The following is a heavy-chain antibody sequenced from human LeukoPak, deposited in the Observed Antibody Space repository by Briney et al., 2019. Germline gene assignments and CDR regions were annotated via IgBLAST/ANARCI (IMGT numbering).Heavy chain of an antibody. CDR1: GGSFSGYY. J-gene: IGHJ5*02. CDR3: ARVLDSSGYYYGFDP. D-gene: IGHD3-22*01. Sequence: SETLSLTCAVYGGSFSGYYWSWIRQPPGKGLEWIGEINHSGSTNYNPSLKSRVTISVDTSKNQFSLKLSSVTAADTAVYYCARVLDSSGYYYGFDPWGQGALVTVSS. CDR2: INHSGST. V-gene: IGHV4-34*01.